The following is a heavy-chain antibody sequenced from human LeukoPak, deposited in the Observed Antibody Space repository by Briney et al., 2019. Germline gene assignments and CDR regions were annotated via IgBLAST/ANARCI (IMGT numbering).Heavy chain of an antibody. CDR2: MNPNSGNT. CDR1: GYTFSSYD. V-gene: IGHV1-8*01. J-gene: IGHJ6*02. Sequence: GASVKVSCKASGYTFSSYDINWVRQANGQGLEWMGWMNPNSGNTGYAQKFQGRVTMTRNTSISTAYMELSSLRSEDTAVYYCARAKSTMVRGVIIRERYYYYGMDVWGQGTTVTVSS. CDR3: ARAKSTMVRGVIIRERYYYYGMDV. D-gene: IGHD3-10*01.